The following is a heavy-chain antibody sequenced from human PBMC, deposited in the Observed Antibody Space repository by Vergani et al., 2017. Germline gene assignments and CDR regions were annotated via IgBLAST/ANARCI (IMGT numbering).Heavy chain of an antibody. J-gene: IGHJ4*02. CDR3: AKDRAGGAAYGDY. CDR2: IWYDGSNK. Sequence: QVQLVESGGGVVQPGRSLRLSCAASGFTFSSYGMHWVRQAPGKGLEWVAVIWYDGSNKYYADSVKGRFTISRDNSKNTLYLQMNSLRAEDTAVYYCAKDRAGGAAYGDYWGQGTLVTVSS. CDR1: GFTFSSYG. D-gene: IGHD4-17*01. V-gene: IGHV3-33*06.